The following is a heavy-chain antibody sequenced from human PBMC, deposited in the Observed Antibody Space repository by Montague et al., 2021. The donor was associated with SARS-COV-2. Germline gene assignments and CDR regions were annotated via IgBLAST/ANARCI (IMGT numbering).Heavy chain of an antibody. Sequence: SLRLSCAASGFTFSSYAMHWVRQAPGKGLEWVAVISYDGSNKYYADSVKVRFTISRDNSKNTLYLQMNSLRAEDTAVYYCARVPPGLLWFGEIDYWGQGTLVTVSS. V-gene: IGHV3-30-3*01. J-gene: IGHJ4*02. D-gene: IGHD3-10*01. CDR1: GFTFSSYA. CDR3: ARVPPGLLWFGEIDY. CDR2: ISYDGSNK.